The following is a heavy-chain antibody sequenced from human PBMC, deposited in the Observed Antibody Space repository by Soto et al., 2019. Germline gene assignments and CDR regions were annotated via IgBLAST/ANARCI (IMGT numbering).Heavy chain of an antibody. D-gene: IGHD6-6*01. CDR1: GFTFSSYA. CDR3: AKEYSSSSRAYYYYGMDV. V-gene: IGHV3-23*01. CDR2: ISGSGGST. J-gene: IGHJ6*02. Sequence: PGGSLRLSCAASGFTFSSYAMSWVRQAPGKGLEWVSAISGSGGSTYYADSVKGRFTISRDNSKNTLYLQMNSLRAEDTAVYYCAKEYSSSSRAYYYYGMDVWGQGTTVTV.